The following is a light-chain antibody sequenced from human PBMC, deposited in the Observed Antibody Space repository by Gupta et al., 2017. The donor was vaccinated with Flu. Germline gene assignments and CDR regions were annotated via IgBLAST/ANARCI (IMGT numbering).Light chain of an antibody. CDR1: TSNIGRNT. Sequence: QSVVTQPPSVSGAPGPRVTMSCSGSTSNIGRNTVAWYQHLPGAAPRLVIFNNNDRPSGVPDRFSGSKSGPSASLAISGLQSGDEADYYCAAWDDSLDAYVFGTGTKVSVL. J-gene: IGLJ1*01. CDR2: NNN. V-gene: IGLV1-44*01. CDR3: AAWDDSLDAYV.